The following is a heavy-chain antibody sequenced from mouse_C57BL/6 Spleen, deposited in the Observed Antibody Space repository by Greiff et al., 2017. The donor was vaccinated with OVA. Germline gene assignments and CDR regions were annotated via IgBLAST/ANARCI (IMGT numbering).Heavy chain of an antibody. Sequence: VQLQQSGPELVKPGASVKTSCKASGYAFSSSWMNWVKQRPGKGLEWIGRIYPGDGDTNYNGKFKGKATLTADKSSSTAYMQLSSLTSEDSAVYFCATTVVATSWYFDVWGTGTTVTVSS. V-gene: IGHV1-82*01. CDR3: ATTVVATSWYFDV. D-gene: IGHD1-1*01. J-gene: IGHJ1*03. CDR1: GYAFSSSW. CDR2: IYPGDGDT.